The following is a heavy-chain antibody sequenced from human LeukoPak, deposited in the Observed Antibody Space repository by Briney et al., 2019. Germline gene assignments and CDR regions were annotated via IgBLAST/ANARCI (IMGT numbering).Heavy chain of an antibody. Sequence: GGSLRLSCAASGFTFSSYWMHWVRQAPGKGLVWVSRINSDGSSTSYADSVKGRFTISRDNAKNTLYLQMNSLRAEDTAVYYCARGDYDFWSGYFIDYWGQGTLVTVSS. J-gene: IGHJ4*02. CDR3: ARGDYDFWSGYFIDY. V-gene: IGHV3-74*01. D-gene: IGHD3-3*01. CDR2: INSDGSST. CDR1: GFTFSSYW.